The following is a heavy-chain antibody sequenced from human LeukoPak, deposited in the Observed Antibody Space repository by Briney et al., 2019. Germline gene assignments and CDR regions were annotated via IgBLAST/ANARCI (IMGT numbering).Heavy chain of an antibody. Sequence: GGSLRLSCAASGFTFSSYPINWVRQAPGKGLEWISYISSSGSTIYYADSLKGRFTISRDNAKNSLYLQMSSLRAEDTAVYYCARGFCSGGSCHNFDYWGQGTLVTVSS. V-gene: IGHV3-48*04. CDR3: ARGFCSGGSCHNFDY. CDR1: GFTFSSYP. CDR2: ISSSGSTI. D-gene: IGHD2-15*01. J-gene: IGHJ4*02.